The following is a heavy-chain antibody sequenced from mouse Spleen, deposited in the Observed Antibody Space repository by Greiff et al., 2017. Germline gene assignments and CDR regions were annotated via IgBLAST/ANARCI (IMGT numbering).Heavy chain of an antibody. D-gene: IGHD2-4*01. J-gene: IGHJ3*01. Sequence: QVQLQQPGAELVKPGASVKMSCKASGYTFTSYWITWVKQRPGQGLEWIGDIYPGSGSTNYNEKFKSKATLTVDTSSSTAYMQLSSLTSEDSAVYYCARAGYYDDEHEGFAYWGQGTLVTVSA. V-gene: IGHV1-55*01. CDR3: ARAGYYDDEHEGFAY. CDR1: GYTFTSYW. CDR2: IYPGSGST.